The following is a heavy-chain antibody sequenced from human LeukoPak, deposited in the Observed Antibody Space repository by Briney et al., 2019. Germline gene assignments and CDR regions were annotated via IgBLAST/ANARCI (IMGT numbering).Heavy chain of an antibody. Sequence: GGSLRLSCAASGFTFSDYYMSWIRQAPGKGLEWVSYISSSSSYTNYADSVKGRFTISRDNAKNSLYLQMNSLRAEDTAVYYCARDRKLPRSHSYYFDYWGQGTLVTVSS. V-gene: IGHV3-11*06. CDR3: ARDRKLPRSHSYYFDY. CDR1: GFTFSDYY. CDR2: ISSSSSYT. D-gene: IGHD2-15*01. J-gene: IGHJ4*02.